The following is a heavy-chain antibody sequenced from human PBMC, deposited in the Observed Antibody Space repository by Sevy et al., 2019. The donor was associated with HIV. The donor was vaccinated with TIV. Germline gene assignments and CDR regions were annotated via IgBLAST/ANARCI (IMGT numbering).Heavy chain of an antibody. Sequence: GGSLRLSCAASGFTFSSYGMHWVRQAPGKGLEWVEVIWYDGTNKYYADSVKGRFTISRDNSRNTLYLQMNRLRAEDTAVYYCATDRNVWGTDLFDFWGQGTLVTVSS. CDR1: GFTFSSYG. D-gene: IGHD3-16*01. CDR3: ATDRNVWGTDLFDF. V-gene: IGHV3-33*01. J-gene: IGHJ4*02. CDR2: IWYDGTNK.